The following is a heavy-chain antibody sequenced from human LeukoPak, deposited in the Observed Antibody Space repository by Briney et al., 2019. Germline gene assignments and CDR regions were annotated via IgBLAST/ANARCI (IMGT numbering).Heavy chain of an antibody. CDR2: LSGSGITT. V-gene: IGHV3-23*01. CDR3: AKGIYSSGWSYFDY. Sequence: GGSLRLSCAASGFTFSNSAMSWVRQAPGKGLERVSTLSGSGITTYYADSVKGRFTISRDSSKNTLYLQMNSLRAEDTAVYYCAKGIYSSGWSYFDYWGHGTLVTVSS. CDR1: GFTFSNSA. J-gene: IGHJ4*01. D-gene: IGHD6-19*01.